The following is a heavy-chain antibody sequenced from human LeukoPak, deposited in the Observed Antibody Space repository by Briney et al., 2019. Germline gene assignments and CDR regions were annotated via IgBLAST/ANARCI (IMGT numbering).Heavy chain of an antibody. D-gene: IGHD3-10*01. CDR3: AYNYYGSGSHDWFDP. J-gene: IGHJ5*02. Sequence: ASVKVSCKASGYTFTSYDINWVRQATGQGLEWMGWMNPNSGNTGYAQKFQGRVTMTRNTSISTAYMELSSLRSEDTAVYYCAYNYYGSGSHDWFDPWGQGTLVTVTS. CDR1: GYTFTSYD. V-gene: IGHV1-8*01. CDR2: MNPNSGNT.